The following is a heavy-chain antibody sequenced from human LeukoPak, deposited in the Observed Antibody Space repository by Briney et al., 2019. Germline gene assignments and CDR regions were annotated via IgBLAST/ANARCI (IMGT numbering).Heavy chain of an antibody. D-gene: IGHD6-13*01. J-gene: IGHJ4*02. Sequence: SETLSLTCTLSVGSICRGNYYWSWIRQPAGKGLEWIGRIYTSGSTNYNPSLKSRVTLSVDTSTNQFSLNLSSVSAADTAVYYCARVGEQHHTDSWGQGTLVTVSS. CDR2: IYTSGST. V-gene: IGHV4-61*02. CDR1: VGSICRGNYY. CDR3: ARVGEQHHTDS.